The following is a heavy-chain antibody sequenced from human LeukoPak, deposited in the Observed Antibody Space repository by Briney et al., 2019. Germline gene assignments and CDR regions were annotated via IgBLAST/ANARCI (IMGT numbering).Heavy chain of an antibody. CDR2: ISWNGGSI. D-gene: IGHD3-10*01. CDR3: AGYYYGSGDAFDI. Sequence: GGSLRLSCAASGFTFDDYAMHWVRQAPGKGLEWVSGISWNGGSIGYADSVKGRFTISRDNAKNSLYLQMNSLRAEDTALYYCAGYYYGSGDAFDIWGQGTMVTVSS. J-gene: IGHJ3*02. V-gene: IGHV3-9*01. CDR1: GFTFDDYA.